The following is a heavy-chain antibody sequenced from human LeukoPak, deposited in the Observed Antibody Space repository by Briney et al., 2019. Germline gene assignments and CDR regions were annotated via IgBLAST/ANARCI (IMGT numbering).Heavy chain of an antibody. D-gene: IGHD3-3*01. CDR2: MYWNDDK. V-gene: IGHV2-5*01. J-gene: IGHJ3*02. Sequence: SGPTRVKPTQTLTLTCTFSGFSLSTSGVGVGWIRQPPGKALEWLALMYWNDDKRYNTSLKSRLTITKDTSKNQVVLTLTHMDPVDTATYSCAHSPEGGYDFWSGYPNAAFDIWGQGTMVTVSS. CDR3: AHSPEGGYDFWSGYPNAAFDI. CDR1: GFSLSTSGVG.